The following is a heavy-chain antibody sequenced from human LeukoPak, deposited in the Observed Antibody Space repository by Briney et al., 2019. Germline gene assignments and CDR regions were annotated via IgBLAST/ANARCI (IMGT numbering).Heavy chain of an antibody. V-gene: IGHV3-20*04. CDR1: GFTFDDYV. J-gene: IGHJ4*02. D-gene: IGHD6-13*01. Sequence: GGSLRLSCAASGFTFDDYVMTWVRQAPGKGLEWVSGITWDGGNTGYADSVKGRFTISRDNAKNSLYLQMNSLRAEDTALYYCAKGRDSSTWYLFDYWGQGTLVTVSS. CDR2: ITWDGGNT. CDR3: AKGRDSSTWYLFDY.